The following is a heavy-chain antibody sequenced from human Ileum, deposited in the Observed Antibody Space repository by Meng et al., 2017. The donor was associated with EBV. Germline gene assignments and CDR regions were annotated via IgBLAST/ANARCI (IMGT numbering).Heavy chain of an antibody. V-gene: IGHV4-59*08. D-gene: IGHD2-15*01. CDR1: GGSISSYY. J-gene: IGHJ4*02. CDR3: ARGGWSLDY. Sequence: QGQLRGSGPGLVKPSDTLSLTCTFSGGSISSYYWSWIRQPPGKGLEWIGYIYYSGSTNYNPSLKSRVTISVDTSKNQFSLNLSSVTAADTAVYYCARGGWSLDYWGQGTLVTVSS. CDR2: IYYSGST.